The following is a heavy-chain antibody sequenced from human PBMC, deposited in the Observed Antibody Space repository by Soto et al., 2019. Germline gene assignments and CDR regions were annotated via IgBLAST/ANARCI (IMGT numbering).Heavy chain of an antibody. CDR2: IYPGDSDT. Sequence: GESLKISCKGSGYSFTSYWIGWVRQMPVKGLEWMGIIYPGDSDTRYSPSFQGQVTISADKSISTAYLQWSSLKASDTAMYYCARHGIAARRGYYYYMDVWGKGTTVTVSS. J-gene: IGHJ6*03. CDR1: GYSFTSYW. D-gene: IGHD6-6*01. V-gene: IGHV5-51*01. CDR3: ARHGIAARRGYYYYMDV.